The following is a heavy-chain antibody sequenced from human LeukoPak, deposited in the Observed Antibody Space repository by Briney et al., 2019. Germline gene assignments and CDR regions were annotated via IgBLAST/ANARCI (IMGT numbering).Heavy chain of an antibody. CDR3: ARTREQWQVLDY. J-gene: IGHJ4*02. V-gene: IGHV3-74*01. Sequence: GGSLRLSCAASGFTFSSYWMHWVRQAPGKGLVWVSRINTDGSSTSYADSVRGRFTISRDNSKNMVYLQMNSLRADDTAVYYCARTREQWQVLDYWGQGTLVTVSS. CDR2: INTDGSST. D-gene: IGHD6-19*01. CDR1: GFTFSSYW.